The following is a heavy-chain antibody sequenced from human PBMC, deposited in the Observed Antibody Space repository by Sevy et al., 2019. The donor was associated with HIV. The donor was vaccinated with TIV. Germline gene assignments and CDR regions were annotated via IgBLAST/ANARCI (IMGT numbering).Heavy chain of an antibody. V-gene: IGHV3-48*02. CDR3: ASWGREYSTSRGDY. CDR2: ISCNGFTI. CDR1: GFTFSSYS. D-gene: IGHD6-6*01. J-gene: IGHJ4*02. Sequence: GGSLRLSCAAAGFTFSSYSMNWVRQAPGKGLQWVSYISCNGFTIYYADSVKGRFTISRDNAKNSLYLQMSSLRDEDTAVYYCASWGREYSTSRGDYWGQGTLVTVSS.